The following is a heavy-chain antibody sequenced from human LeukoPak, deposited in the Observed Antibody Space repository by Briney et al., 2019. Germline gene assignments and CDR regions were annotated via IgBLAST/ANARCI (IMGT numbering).Heavy chain of an antibody. Sequence: ASVKVSCKASGYTFTSYYMHWVRQASGQGLEWMGIINPSGGSTSYAQKFQGRVTMTRNTSISTAYMELSSLRSEDTAVYYCARSGYSSFQSDYWGQGTLVTVSS. D-gene: IGHD6-19*01. CDR1: GYTFTSYY. CDR3: ARSGYSSFQSDY. J-gene: IGHJ4*02. V-gene: IGHV1-46*01. CDR2: INPSGGST.